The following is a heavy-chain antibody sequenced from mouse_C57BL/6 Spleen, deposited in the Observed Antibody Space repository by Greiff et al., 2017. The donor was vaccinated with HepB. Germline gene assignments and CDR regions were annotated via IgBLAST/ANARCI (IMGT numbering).Heavy chain of an antibody. J-gene: IGHJ2*01. CDR2: INPSTGGT. D-gene: IGHD4-1*01. CDR3: ARLDWDVNY. V-gene: IGHV1-42*01. Sequence: EVQLQESGPELVKPGASVKISCKASGYSFTGYYMNWVKQSPEKSLEWIGEINPSTGGTTYNQKFKAKATLTVDKSSSTAYMQLKSLTSEDSAVYYCARLDWDVNYWGQGTTLTVSS. CDR1: GYSFTGYY.